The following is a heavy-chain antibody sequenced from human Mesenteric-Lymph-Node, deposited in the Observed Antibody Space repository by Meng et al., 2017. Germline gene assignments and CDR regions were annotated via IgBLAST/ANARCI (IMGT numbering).Heavy chain of an antibody. J-gene: IGHJ3*01. CDR3: ASTHPHYDNLTALMVGTSFDF. D-gene: IGHD3-9*01. CDR2: IIPIFGTA. V-gene: IGHV1-69*13. CDR1: AGTFSSYA. Sequence: SVKVSCKASAGTFSSYAISWVRQAPGQGLEGMGGIIPIFGTANYAQKFQGRVTITADESSTTAYMELSSLRSEDTAVYYCASTHPHYDNLTALMVGTSFDFWGQGTMVTVSS.